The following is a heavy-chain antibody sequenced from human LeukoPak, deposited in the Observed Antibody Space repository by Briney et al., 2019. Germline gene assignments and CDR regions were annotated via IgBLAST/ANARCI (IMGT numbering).Heavy chain of an antibody. CDR1: GFTFDDYA. CDR2: INWNGRIT. D-gene: IGHD5-18*01. CDR3: ARGSVQLWLRDTYYYMDV. J-gene: IGHJ6*03. V-gene: IGHV3-20*04. Sequence: PGGSLRLSCAASGFTFDDYAMNWVRQVPGRGLEWVSGINWNGRITEYADSVKDRFTISRQNTKNSLYLYMYNLGGEDTALYFCARGSVQLWLRDTYYYMDVWGKGTTVTVSS.